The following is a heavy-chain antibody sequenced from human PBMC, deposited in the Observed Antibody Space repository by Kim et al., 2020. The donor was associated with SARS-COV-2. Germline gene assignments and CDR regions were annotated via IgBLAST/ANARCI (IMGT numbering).Heavy chain of an antibody. CDR1: GFTFSSYS. J-gene: IGHJ4*02. CDR2: ISSSSSYI. V-gene: IGHV3-21*01. D-gene: IGHD6-13*01. CDR3: ASSLQPGIAAAGVLAVFDY. Sequence: GGSLRLSCAASGFTFSSYSMNWVRQAPGKGLEWVSSISSSSSYIYYADSVKGRFTISRDNAKNSLYLQMNSLRAEDTAVYYCASSLQPGIAAAGVLAVFDYWGQGTLVTVSS.